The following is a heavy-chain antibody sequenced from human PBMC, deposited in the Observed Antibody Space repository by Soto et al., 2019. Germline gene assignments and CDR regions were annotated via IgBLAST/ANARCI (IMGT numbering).Heavy chain of an antibody. Sequence: PSETLSLTCALSGGSISSSTWWSFVRQPPGKGLGWIGEIYHSGSTNYNPSLKSRVTISVDKSKNQFSLKLSSVPAADTAVYYCARSIDYDFWSGYSGHYGMDVWGQGTTVTVSS. CDR2: IYHSGST. J-gene: IGHJ6*02. V-gene: IGHV4-4*02. CDR3: ARSIDYDFWSGYSGHYGMDV. CDR1: GGSISSSTW. D-gene: IGHD3-3*01.